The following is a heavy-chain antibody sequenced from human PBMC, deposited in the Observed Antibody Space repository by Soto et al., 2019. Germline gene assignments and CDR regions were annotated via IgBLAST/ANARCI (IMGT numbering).Heavy chain of an antibody. Sequence: QLQLQESGSGLVKPSQTLSLTCAVSGGSISSGSYSWSWTRQPPGKGLEWIGYITHSGSTHYNPXLXSXXTISIDRSNNQFSLNLSSVTAADTAVYYCARDFDYWGQGTLVTVSS. CDR3: ARDFDY. CDR2: ITHSGST. V-gene: IGHV4-30-2*01. J-gene: IGHJ4*02. CDR1: GGSISSGSYS.